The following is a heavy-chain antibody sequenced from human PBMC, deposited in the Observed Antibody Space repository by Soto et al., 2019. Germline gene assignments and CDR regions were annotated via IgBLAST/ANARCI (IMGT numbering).Heavy chain of an antibody. CDR2: ISSSSSTI. J-gene: IGHJ4*02. D-gene: IGHD3-22*01. CDR3: ARSPYYYDSSGYSHLDY. CDR1: GFTFSSYS. V-gene: IGHV3-48*02. Sequence: GGSLRLSCAASGFTFSSYSMNWVRQAPGKGLEWVSYISSSSSTIYYADSVKGRFTISRDNAKNSLYLQMNSLRDEDTAVYYCARSPYYYDSSGYSHLDYWGQGPLVTVSS.